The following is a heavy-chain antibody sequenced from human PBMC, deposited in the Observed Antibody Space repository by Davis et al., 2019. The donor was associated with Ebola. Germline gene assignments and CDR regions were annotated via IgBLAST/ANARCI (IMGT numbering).Heavy chain of an antibody. J-gene: IGHJ4*02. CDR3: ATGGAWAFDY. CDR2: ISGSGGST. V-gene: IGHV3-23*01. CDR1: GFTFSSYA. Sequence: GESLKISCAASGFTFSSYAMSWVRQAPGKGLEWVSAISGSGGSTYYADSVKGRFTISRDNSKNTLYLQMNSLRAEDTAVYYCATGGAWAFDYWGQGTLVTVSS. D-gene: IGHD1-26*01.